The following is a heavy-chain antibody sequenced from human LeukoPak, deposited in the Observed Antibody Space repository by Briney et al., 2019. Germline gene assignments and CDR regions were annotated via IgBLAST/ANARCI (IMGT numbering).Heavy chain of an antibody. V-gene: IGHV1-2*02. CDR2: INPNSGGT. D-gene: IGHD3-3*01. J-gene: IGHJ5*02. CDR3: ARAGITIFGILIDP. CDR1: GYTFTGYY. Sequence: ASVKASCKTSGYTFTGYYMHWVRQAPGQGLEWMGWINPNSGGTNYAQKFQGRVTMTRDTSISTAYMELSRLRSDDTAVYYCARAGITIFGILIDPWGQGTLVTVSS.